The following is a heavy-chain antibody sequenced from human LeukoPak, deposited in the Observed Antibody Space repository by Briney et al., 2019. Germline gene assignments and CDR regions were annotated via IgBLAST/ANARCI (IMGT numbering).Heavy chain of an antibody. D-gene: IGHD3-10*01. CDR3: ARHPGGVQGVPYYFDY. CDR2: INYSGST. CDR1: GVSISSTSFY. Sequence: SETLSLTCTVSGVSISSTSFYWGGIRQPPGKGLEWVGSINYSGSTYYNPSLKSRVTISVDTSKNRFSLKLSSVTAADTAVYYCARHPGGVQGVPYYFDYWGQGTLVTVSS. J-gene: IGHJ4*02. V-gene: IGHV4-39*01.